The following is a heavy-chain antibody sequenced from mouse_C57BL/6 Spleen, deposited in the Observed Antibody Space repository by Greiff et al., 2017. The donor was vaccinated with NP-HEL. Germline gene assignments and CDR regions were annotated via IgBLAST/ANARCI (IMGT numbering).Heavy chain of an antibody. Sequence: EVQRVESGAELVRPGASVKLSCTASGFNIKDYYMHWVKQRPEQGLEWIGRIDPEDGDTEYAPKFPGKATMTADTSSNTAYLLLSSLTSEDTAVYYCTTALYDGSSYGYFDVWGTGTTVTVSS. V-gene: IGHV14-1*01. CDR3: TTALYDGSSYGYFDV. CDR1: GFNIKDYY. CDR2: IDPEDGDT. D-gene: IGHD1-1*01. J-gene: IGHJ1*03.